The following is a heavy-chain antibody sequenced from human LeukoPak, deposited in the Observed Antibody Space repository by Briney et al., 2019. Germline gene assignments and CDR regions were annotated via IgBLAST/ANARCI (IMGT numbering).Heavy chain of an antibody. Sequence: PGGALRLSCAASGFSFSTYWMRWGRQAPGKGVEGVANIKEEGSEKYYVGSVKGRFTTSTDNAKKSLYLQMNSLRDDDTAVYFCARSPAGDAWPPAYYMAVWGKGTTVTVSS. CDR2: IKEEGSEK. V-gene: IGHV3-7*01. CDR1: GFSFSTYW. J-gene: IGHJ6*03. CDR3: ARSPAGDAWPPAYYMAV. D-gene: IGHD3-10*01.